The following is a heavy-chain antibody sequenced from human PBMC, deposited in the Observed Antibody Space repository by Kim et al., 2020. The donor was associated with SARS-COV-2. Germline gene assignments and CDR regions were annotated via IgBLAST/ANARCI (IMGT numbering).Heavy chain of an antibody. CDR3: ARDKQCRGVISVVDAF. J-gene: IGHJ3*01. D-gene: IGHD3-10*01. CDR2: IYYSGST. CDR1: GGSISSDGYY. Sequence: TLSLTCTVSGGSISSDGYYWSWIRQHPGTGLEWIGSIYYSGSTYYNPALNSRVTISVDTSKNQFPLKLSSVTAAATALYYWARDKQCRGVISVVDAF. V-gene: IGHV4-31*03.